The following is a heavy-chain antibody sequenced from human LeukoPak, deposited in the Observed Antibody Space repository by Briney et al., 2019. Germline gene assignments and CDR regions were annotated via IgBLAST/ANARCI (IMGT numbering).Heavy chain of an antibody. CDR1: GGTFSSYA. Sequence: SVKVSCKASGGTFSSYAISWVRQAPGQGLEWMGRIIPIFGIANYAQKFQGRVTITADKSTSTAYMELSSLRSEDTAVYYCASMVRGYHYYGMDVWGQGTTVTVSS. CDR3: ASMVRGYHYYGMDV. V-gene: IGHV1-69*04. CDR2: IIPIFGIA. J-gene: IGHJ6*02. D-gene: IGHD3-10*01.